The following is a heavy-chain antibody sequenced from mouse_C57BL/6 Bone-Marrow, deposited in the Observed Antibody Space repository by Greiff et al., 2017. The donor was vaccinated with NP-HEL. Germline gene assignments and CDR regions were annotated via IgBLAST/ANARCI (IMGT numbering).Heavy chain of an antibody. D-gene: IGHD1-1*01. Sequence: DVQLQQSGAELVRPGASVTLSCTASGFNFTDYTIHWVKQRPEQGLEWIGKIYPEDGDTEYTQKFQGKATMTADTSSNTAYLQLSSLTSEDSAVYYCARGSSSYVDYWGQGTTLTVSS. CDR3: ARGSSSYVDY. V-gene: IGHV14-1*01. J-gene: IGHJ2*01. CDR1: GFNFTDYT. CDR2: IYPEDGDT.